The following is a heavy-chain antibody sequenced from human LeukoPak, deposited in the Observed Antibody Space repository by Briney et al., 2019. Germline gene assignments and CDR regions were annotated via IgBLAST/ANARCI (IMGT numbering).Heavy chain of an antibody. D-gene: IGHD3-10*01. J-gene: IGHJ5*02. CDR1: GGSISPYF. CDR3: ARDDYRGVTNFDP. Sequence: SETRSLTCSVSGGSISPYFWSWIRQPPGKGLEWIGYISYRGSTNYNPSLKSRVTISVDTSKTQFSLQLSSVTAADTAVYYCARDDYRGVTNFDPWGQGTLVTVSS. CDR2: ISYRGST. V-gene: IGHV4-59*01.